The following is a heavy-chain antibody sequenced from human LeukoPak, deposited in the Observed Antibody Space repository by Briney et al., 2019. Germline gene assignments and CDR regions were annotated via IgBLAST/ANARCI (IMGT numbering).Heavy chain of an antibody. CDR1: GYSISSGYY. Sequence: SETLSLTCTVSGYSISSGYYWGWIRQPPGKGLEWIGSIYHSGSTYYNPSLKSRVTISVDTSKNQFSLKLSSVTAADTAVYYCARGRPYSSGWYSNYYFDYWGQGTLVTVSS. CDR2: IYHSGST. V-gene: IGHV4-38-2*02. D-gene: IGHD6-19*01. J-gene: IGHJ4*02. CDR3: ARGRPYSSGWYSNYYFDY.